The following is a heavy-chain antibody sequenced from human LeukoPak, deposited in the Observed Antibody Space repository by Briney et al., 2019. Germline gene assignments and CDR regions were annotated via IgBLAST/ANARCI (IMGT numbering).Heavy chain of an antibody. Sequence: GESLKISRKGSGYSFTSYWIGWVRQMPGKGLGWMGIIYPGDSDTRYSPSFQGQVTISADKSISTAYLQWSSLKAADTAMYYCARLLEYSSSVNYAFDIWGQGTMVTVSS. J-gene: IGHJ3*02. CDR2: IYPGDSDT. V-gene: IGHV5-51*01. CDR1: GYSFTSYW. D-gene: IGHD6-6*01. CDR3: ARLLEYSSSVNYAFDI.